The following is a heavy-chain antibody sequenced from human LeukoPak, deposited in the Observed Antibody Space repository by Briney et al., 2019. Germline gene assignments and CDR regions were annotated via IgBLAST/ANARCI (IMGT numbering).Heavy chain of an antibody. CDR3: ARDPPLYGMDV. Sequence: SEALSLTCTVSGGSISSYYWSWIRQPPGKGLEWIGYIYYSGSTNYNPSLKSRVTISVDTSKNQFSLKLSSVTAADTAVHYCARDPPLYGMDVWGQGTTVTVSS. J-gene: IGHJ6*02. CDR2: IYYSGST. CDR1: GGSISSYY. V-gene: IGHV4-59*01.